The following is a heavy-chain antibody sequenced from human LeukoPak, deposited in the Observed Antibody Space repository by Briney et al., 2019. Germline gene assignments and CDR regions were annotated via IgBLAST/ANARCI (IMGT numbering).Heavy chain of an antibody. J-gene: IGHJ4*02. D-gene: IGHD3-16*01. CDR3: AKDRGGGYVGGDYFDS. V-gene: IGHV3-9*01. CDR1: GFTFDDYA. CDR2: ISWSSASI. Sequence: GGSLRLSCAASGFTFDDYAMHWVRQPPGKGLEWVSGISWSSASIGYADSVQGRFTVSRDNAKNSLYLQMNSLRPEDTALYYCAKDRGGGYVGGDYFDSWGQGTLVTVSS.